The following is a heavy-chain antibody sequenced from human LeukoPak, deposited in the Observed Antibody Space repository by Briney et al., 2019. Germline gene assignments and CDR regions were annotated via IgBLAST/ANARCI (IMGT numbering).Heavy chain of an antibody. D-gene: IGHD5-18*01. CDR3: VRDVSGSSYGDY. V-gene: IGHV3-30*02. CDR1: GFIFSTYG. Sequence: PGGSLRLSCAVSGFIFSTYGMHWVRQAPGKGLEWVAFIRSDESDRSYGGSVKGRFTISRDNSKNTLYLQMNTLRAEDTAVYYCVRDVSGSSYGDYWGQGTLVTVSS. CDR2: IRSDESDR. J-gene: IGHJ4*02.